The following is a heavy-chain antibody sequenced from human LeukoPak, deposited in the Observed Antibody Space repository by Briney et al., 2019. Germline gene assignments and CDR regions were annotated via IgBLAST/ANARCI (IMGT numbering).Heavy chain of an antibody. D-gene: IGHD3-9*01. CDR2: ISSTSSYI. V-gene: IGHV3-21*01. Sequence: NPGGSLTLSCAVSGFTISSYMNWFRQAPGKGLEWVSSISSTSSYIYYADSVKGRFTISRDNAKNSLYLQMNSLRADDTAVYYCARGQSRYFDWYLGFFDYWGQGTLVTVSS. CDR3: ARGQSRYFDWYLGFFDY. CDR1: GFTISSY. J-gene: IGHJ4*02.